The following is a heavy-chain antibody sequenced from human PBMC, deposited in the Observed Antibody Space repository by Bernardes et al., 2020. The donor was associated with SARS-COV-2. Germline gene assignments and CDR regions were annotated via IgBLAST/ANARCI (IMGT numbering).Heavy chain of an antibody. D-gene: IGHD6-13*01. CDR2: VFYTGIA. Sequence: SETLSLTCTVSGVSFGSYYWTWIRQSPGKGLQWIGDVFYTGIANYNPSLRSRVTISVDASRKQFSLRLTSVTAADTAVYYCARVLSARARTFDPWGQGTLVNVSP. CDR3: ARVLSARARTFDP. CDR1: GVSFGSYY. V-gene: IGHV4-59*01. J-gene: IGHJ5*02.